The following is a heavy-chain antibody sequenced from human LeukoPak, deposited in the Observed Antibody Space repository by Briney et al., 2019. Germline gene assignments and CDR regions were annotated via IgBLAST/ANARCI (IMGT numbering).Heavy chain of an antibody. D-gene: IGHD6-6*01. Sequence: GASVKVSCKASGYTFTSYYMHWVRQAPGQGLEWMGIINPSGGSTSYAQKLQGRVTMTRDMSTSTVYMELSSLRSEDTAVYYCARTPARGDWFDPWGQGTLVTVSS. V-gene: IGHV1-46*01. J-gene: IGHJ5*02. CDR2: INPSGGST. CDR1: GYTFTSYY. CDR3: ARTPARGDWFDP.